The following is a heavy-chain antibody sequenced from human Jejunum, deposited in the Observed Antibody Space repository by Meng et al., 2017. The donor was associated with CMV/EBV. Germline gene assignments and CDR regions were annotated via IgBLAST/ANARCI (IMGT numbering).Heavy chain of an antibody. D-gene: IGHD3-3*01. V-gene: IGHV4-61*05. CDR2: IYYSGST. CDR3: AGSVDDFWSGYCDY. J-gene: IGHJ4*02. CDR1: ASIGSSDNY. Sequence: ASIGSSDNYWAWIRQPPGKGLEWIGYIYYSGSTNYNPSLKSRVTISVDTSKNQFSLKLSSVTAADTAVYYCAGSVDDFWSGYCDYWGQGTLVTVSS.